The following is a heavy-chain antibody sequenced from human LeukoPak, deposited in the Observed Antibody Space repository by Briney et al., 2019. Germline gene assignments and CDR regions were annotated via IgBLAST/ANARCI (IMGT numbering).Heavy chain of an antibody. CDR2: INHSGST. J-gene: IGHJ5*02. Sequence: SETLSLTCAVSGGSISSGNWWSWVRQPPGKGLEWIGEINHSGSTNYNPSLKSRVTISVDKSKNQFSLKLSSVTAADTAVYYCARKISAAGSRWFDPWGQGTLVTVSS. V-gene: IGHV4-4*02. CDR3: ARKISAAGSRWFDP. CDR1: GGSISSGNW. D-gene: IGHD6-13*01.